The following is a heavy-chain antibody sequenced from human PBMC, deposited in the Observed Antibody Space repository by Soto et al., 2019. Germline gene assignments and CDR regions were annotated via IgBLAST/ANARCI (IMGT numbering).Heavy chain of an antibody. CDR1: GGSINSGGYC. CDR2: ISYGGST. CDR3: SRGILV. V-gene: IGHV4-31*03. D-gene: IGHD5-18*01. J-gene: IGHJ4*02. Sequence: QVQLQESGPGLVKPSQTLSLTCTVSGGSINSGGYCWSWIRQHPGKGLDWIGCISYGGSTSYNPSRXSXXTRSVHTSKNQFSLKLTSVTAADTAVYYCSRGILVWGQGALITVSS.